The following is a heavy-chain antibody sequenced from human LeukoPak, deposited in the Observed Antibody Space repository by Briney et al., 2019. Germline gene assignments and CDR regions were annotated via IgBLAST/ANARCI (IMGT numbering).Heavy chain of an antibody. J-gene: IGHJ4*02. D-gene: IGHD3-10*01. CDR3: ARGTVTMVDY. CDR1: GFTVSSNY. V-gene: IGHV3-66*01. CDR2: IYSSGST. Sequence: GGSLRLSCAASGFTVSSNYMSWVRQAPGRGLEWGSVIYSSGSTYYADSVKGRFTISRDNSKNTLFLQMNSLRAGDTAVYYCARGTVTMVDYWGQGTLVTGSS.